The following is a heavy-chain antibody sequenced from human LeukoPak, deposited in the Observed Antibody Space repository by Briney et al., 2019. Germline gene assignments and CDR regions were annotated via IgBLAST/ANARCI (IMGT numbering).Heavy chain of an antibody. Sequence: PGGSLRLSCAASGFTFSNAWMSWVRQPPGKGLEWIGEISHTGSIDYTPSLKSRATISLDKSKNQLSLNLTSVTAADTAVYYCARHAVYAGSGWSFDYWGKGTLVTVSS. D-gene: IGHD6-19*01. J-gene: IGHJ4*02. CDR1: GFTFSNAW. CDR3: ARHAVYAGSGWSFDY. V-gene: IGHV4-4*02. CDR2: ISHTGSI.